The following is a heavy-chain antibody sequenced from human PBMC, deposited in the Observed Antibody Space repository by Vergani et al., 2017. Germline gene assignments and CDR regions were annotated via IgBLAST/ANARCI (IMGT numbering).Heavy chain of an antibody. D-gene: IGHD1-26*01. Sequence: QVQLQESGPGLVKPSETLSLTCTVSGGPISSHYWSWIRQPPGKGLEWIGYIYYSGSTNYNPSLKSRDTISVDTSKNRFSLKRSSVTAADTAVYYCARQGRRAGCQHWGQGTLVTVSS. J-gene: IGHJ1*01. CDR1: GGPISSHY. CDR3: ARQGRRAGCQH. V-gene: IGHV4-59*11. CDR2: IYYSGST.